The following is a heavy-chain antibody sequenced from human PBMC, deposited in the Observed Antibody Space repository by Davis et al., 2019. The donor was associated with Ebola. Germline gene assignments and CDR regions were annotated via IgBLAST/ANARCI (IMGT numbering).Heavy chain of an antibody. Sequence: PGGSLRLSCAASGFTFSSYAMTWVRQAPGKGLEWVSAIRASGGTTYYADSVKGRFTISRDNSKNTLYLQMNSLRAEDTAVYYCARGSPWHDILTGRAFDIWGQGTMVTVSS. CDR2: IRASGGTT. CDR3: ARGSPWHDILTGRAFDI. CDR1: GFTFSSYA. V-gene: IGHV3-23*01. J-gene: IGHJ3*02. D-gene: IGHD3-9*01.